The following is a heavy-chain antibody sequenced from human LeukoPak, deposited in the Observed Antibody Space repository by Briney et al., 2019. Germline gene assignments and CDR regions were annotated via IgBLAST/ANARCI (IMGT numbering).Heavy chain of an antibody. CDR1: GFTFSSYG. J-gene: IGHJ6*03. Sequence: WGSLRLSCAASGFTFSSYGMHWVRQVPGKGLEWVAFIRYDGSNKYYADSVKGRFKISRDNSKNTVNLQMNSLGVEDTAVYYCAKGLGPLVRGVVPRTYYMDVWGRGTTVTVSS. V-gene: IGHV3-30*02. CDR3: AKGLGPLVRGVVPRTYYMDV. CDR2: IRYDGSNK. D-gene: IGHD3-10*01.